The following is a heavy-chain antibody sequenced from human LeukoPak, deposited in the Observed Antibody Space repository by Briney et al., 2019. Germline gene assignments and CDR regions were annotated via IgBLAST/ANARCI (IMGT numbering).Heavy chain of an antibody. Sequence: SETLSLTCTVSGGSIGSYYWSWIRQPPGKGLEWIAYIFDSGNTNYNPSLKSRVTISVDASKNQFSLKLSSVTAADTAVYYCARDRGSGWYDFAYWGQGTLVTVSS. J-gene: IGHJ4*02. D-gene: IGHD6-19*01. V-gene: IGHV4-59*01. CDR2: IFDSGNT. CDR1: GGSIGSYY. CDR3: ARDRGSGWYDFAY.